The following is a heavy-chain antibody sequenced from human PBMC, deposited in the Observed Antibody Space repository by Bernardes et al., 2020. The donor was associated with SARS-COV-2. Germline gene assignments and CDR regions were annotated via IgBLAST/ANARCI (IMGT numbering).Heavy chain of an antibody. CDR2: IWYDGSNK. Sequence: GRSLRLSCAASGFTFSSYGMHWVRQAPGKGLEWVAVIWYDGSNKYYADSVKGRFTISRDNSKNTLYLQMNSLRAEDTAVYYCARESSWATGTWDFDYWGQGTLVTVSS. CDR1: GFTFSSYG. V-gene: IGHV3-33*08. D-gene: IGHD1-1*01. CDR3: ARESSWATGTWDFDY. J-gene: IGHJ4*02.